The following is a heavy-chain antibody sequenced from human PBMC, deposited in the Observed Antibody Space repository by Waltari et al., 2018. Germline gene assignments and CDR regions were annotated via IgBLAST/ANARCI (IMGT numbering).Heavy chain of an antibody. Sequence: EVQLVESGGGLVKPGGSLRLSCAASGFTFSSYSMTWVRQAPGKGLEGVANIKEDGSEKYYVDSVKGRFTISRDNAKNPLYLQMNSLRAEDTAVYYCAREGGNLAYWGQGTLVTVSS. CDR3: AREGGNLAY. CDR1: GFTFSSYS. J-gene: IGHJ4*02. CDR2: IKEDGSEK. D-gene: IGHD2-15*01. V-gene: IGHV3-7*01.